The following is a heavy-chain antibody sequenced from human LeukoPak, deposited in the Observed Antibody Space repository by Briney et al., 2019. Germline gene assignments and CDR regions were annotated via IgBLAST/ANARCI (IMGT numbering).Heavy chain of an antibody. V-gene: IGHV3-7*01. Sequence: GGSLRLSCAASGFTFNKYWLTRVRQAPGKGLEWVANMKEDGSQIYYVDSVKGRFSISRDNANNLVYLQMNSLRAEDTAVYYCARDPEGGACDYWGQGTLVTVSS. CDR3: ARDPEGGACDY. CDR2: MKEDGSQI. CDR1: GFTFNKYW. D-gene: IGHD1-26*01. J-gene: IGHJ4*02.